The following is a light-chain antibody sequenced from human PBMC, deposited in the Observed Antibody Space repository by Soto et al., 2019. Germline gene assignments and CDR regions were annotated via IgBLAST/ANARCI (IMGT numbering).Light chain of an antibody. CDR2: AAS. J-gene: IGKJ5*01. CDR1: QGIRND. V-gene: IGKV1-17*01. CDR3: QQLNTFPLT. Sequence: EIQMTQSPSSLSASVGDRVTITCRASQGIRNDLGWYQQKPGRAPKLLIYAASRLQSGVPSRFSGSGSGTHFILTINGLQPEDFATYYCQQLNTFPLTFGQGTRLEIK.